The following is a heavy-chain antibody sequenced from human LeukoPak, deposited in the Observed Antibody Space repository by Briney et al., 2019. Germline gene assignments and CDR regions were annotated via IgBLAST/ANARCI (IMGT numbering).Heavy chain of an antibody. Sequence: PGGSPRLSCAASGFTFSSYGMSWVRQAPGKGLEWVSAISGSGGSTYYADSVRGRFAISRDNSKNTLYLQMNSLRAEDTAVYYCAKSRYQPLLGMVDYWGQGTLVTVSS. CDR1: GFTFSSYG. V-gene: IGHV3-23*01. CDR3: AKSRYQPLLGMVDY. J-gene: IGHJ4*02. CDR2: ISGSGGST. D-gene: IGHD2-2*01.